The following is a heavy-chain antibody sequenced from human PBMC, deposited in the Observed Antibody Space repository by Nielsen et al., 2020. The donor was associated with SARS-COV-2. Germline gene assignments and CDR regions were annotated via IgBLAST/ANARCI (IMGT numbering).Heavy chain of an antibody. Sequence: GGSLRLSCAASGFTFSSYGMHWVRQAPGKGLEWVAVISYDGSNKYYADSVKGRFTISRDNSKNTLYLQMNSLRAEDTAVYYCARGRMSSARWGQGTLVTVSS. D-gene: IGHD1-14*01. CDR1: GFTFSSYG. CDR3: ARGRMSSAR. CDR2: ISYDGSNK. V-gene: IGHV3-30*19. J-gene: IGHJ4*02.